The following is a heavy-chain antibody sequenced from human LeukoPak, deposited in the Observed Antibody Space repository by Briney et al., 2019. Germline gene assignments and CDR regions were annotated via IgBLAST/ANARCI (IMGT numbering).Heavy chain of an antibody. CDR1: GGSISSYY. CDR2: ISSSSSTI. J-gene: IGHJ4*02. Sequence: ETLSLTCTVSGGSISSYYWSWIRQPPGKGLEWVSYISSSSSTIYYADSVKGRFTISRDNAKNSLYLQMNSLRAEDTAVYYCARDISEWLLIDWGQGTLVTVSS. V-gene: IGHV3-48*01. D-gene: IGHD3-3*01. CDR3: ARDISEWLLID.